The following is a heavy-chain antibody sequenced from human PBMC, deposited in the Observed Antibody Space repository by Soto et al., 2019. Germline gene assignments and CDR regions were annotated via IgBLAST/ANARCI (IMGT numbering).Heavy chain of an antibody. CDR2: IIPIFGTA. V-gene: IGHV1-69*13. D-gene: IGHD3-10*01. J-gene: IGHJ4*02. CDR1: GGTFSSYA. Sequence: GASVKVSCKASGGTFSSYAISWVRQAPGQGLEWMGGIIPIFGTANYAQKFQGRVTITADESTSTPYMELCSLISEDTAVYYCARFYGSGSYYTNYFDYWGQGTLVTVSS. CDR3: ARFYGSGSYYTNYFDY.